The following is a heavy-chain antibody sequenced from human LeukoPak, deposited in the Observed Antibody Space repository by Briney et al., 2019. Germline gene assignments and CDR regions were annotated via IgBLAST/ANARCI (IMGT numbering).Heavy chain of an antibody. V-gene: IGHV3-48*01. J-gene: IGHJ3*02. D-gene: IGHD2-15*01. CDR1: GFTFNSYS. CDR3: ARGKDLLDAFDI. Sequence: QAGGSLRLSCAGSGFTFNSYSMNWVRQAPGKGLEWVSYISSSGSTVYYADSVKGRFTISRDNAKNSLYLQMNSLRAEDTAVYYCARGKDLLDAFDIWGQGTMVTVSS. CDR2: ISSSGSTV.